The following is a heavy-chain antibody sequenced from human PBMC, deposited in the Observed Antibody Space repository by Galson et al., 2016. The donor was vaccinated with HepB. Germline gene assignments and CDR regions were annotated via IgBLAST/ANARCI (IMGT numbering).Heavy chain of an antibody. J-gene: IGHJ4*02. D-gene: IGHD3-10*01. V-gene: IGHV3-23*01. Sequence: SLRLSCAASQFTFNMYSMAWVRQAPGKGLEWVSGISGRGSHTYYADSVKGRFTISRDTSNNTLYLQMSSLRDEDTAVYYCAKDWLYYYGSGTFAPSDSWGRGALVTVSS. CDR3: AKDWLYYYGSGTFAPSDS. CDR2: ISGRGSHT. CDR1: QFTFNMYS.